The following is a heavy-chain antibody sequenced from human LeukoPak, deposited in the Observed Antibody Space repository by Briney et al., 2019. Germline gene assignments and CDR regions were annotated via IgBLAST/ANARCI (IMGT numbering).Heavy chain of an antibody. V-gene: IGHV1-2*06. CDR1: GCTFAGYY. J-gene: IGHJ3*02. CDR3: ASPPVHYYDSSGYYDAFDI. Sequence: GASVKVSCKASGCTFAGYYMHWVRQAPGQGLEWMGRINPNSGGTNYAQKFQGRVTMTRDTSISTAYMELSRLRSDDTAVYYCASPPVHYYDSSGYYDAFDIWGQGTMVTVSS. CDR2: INPNSGGT. D-gene: IGHD3-22*01.